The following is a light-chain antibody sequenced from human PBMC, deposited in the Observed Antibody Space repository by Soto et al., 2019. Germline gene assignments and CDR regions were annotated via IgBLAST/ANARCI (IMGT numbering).Light chain of an antibody. J-gene: IGKJ1*01. CDR2: GAS. V-gene: IGKV3-20*01. Sequence: EIVLTQSPGTLSLSPGERATLSCRASQSVSSSYLAWYQQKPGQAPRLLIYGASNRATGIPDRFSGSGSGTDFTLTISRLEPEEFAVYCCQQYGSSPRTFGQGTKVEIK. CDR1: QSVSSSY. CDR3: QQYGSSPRT.